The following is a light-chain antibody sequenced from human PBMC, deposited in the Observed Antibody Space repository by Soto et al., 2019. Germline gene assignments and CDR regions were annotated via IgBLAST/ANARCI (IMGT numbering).Light chain of an antibody. CDR3: QQYNNWPPG. Sequence: EIVMTQSPATLPVSPGERATLSCRASQSVSSNLAWYQQKPGQAPRLLIYGASTRATGIPARFSGSGSGTEFTLTISSLQSEDFAVYYCQQYNNWPPGFGQGTKVEIK. J-gene: IGKJ1*01. V-gene: IGKV3-15*01. CDR2: GAS. CDR1: QSVSSN.